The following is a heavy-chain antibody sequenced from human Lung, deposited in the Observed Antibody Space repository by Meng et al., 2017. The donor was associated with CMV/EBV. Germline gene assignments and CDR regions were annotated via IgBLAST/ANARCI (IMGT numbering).Heavy chain of an antibody. CDR1: GGSISSSNW. Sequence: QVHVQESCPGLVKPSGTLSLTCAVSGGSISSSNWWSWVRQPPGKGLEWIGEIYHSGSTNYNPSLKSRVTISVGKSKNQFSLKLSSVTAADTAVYYCARVVTALWGYYFDYWGQGTLVTVSS. CDR2: IYHSGST. D-gene: IGHD2-21*02. V-gene: IGHV4-4*02. J-gene: IGHJ4*02. CDR3: ARVVTALWGYYFDY.